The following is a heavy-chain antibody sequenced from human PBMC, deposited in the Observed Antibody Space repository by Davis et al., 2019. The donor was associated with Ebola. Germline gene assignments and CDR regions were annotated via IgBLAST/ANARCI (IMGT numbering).Heavy chain of an antibody. CDR1: GFTFSSYA. CDR2: ISYDGSNK. Sequence: GGSLRLSCAASGFTFSSYAMHWVRQAPGKGLEWVAVISYDGSNKYYADSVKGRFTISRDNSKNTLYLQMNSLRDEDTAVYYCARKTHFDYWGQGTLVTVSS. CDR3: ARKTHFDY. V-gene: IGHV3-30*04. J-gene: IGHJ4*02.